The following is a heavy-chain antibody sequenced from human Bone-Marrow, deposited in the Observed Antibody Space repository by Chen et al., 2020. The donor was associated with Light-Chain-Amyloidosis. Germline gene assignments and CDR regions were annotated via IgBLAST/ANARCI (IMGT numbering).Heavy chain of an antibody. CDR3: ATEGRDPGYSYGYLNY. CDR2: IYSGGST. D-gene: IGHD5-18*01. CDR1: GFSVSRSH. V-gene: IGHV3-53*02. Sequence: EVHLVETGGALIQPGGSLRLSCAASGFSVSRSHMRWVRQAPGKGLEWVSLIYSGGSTYYADFVKGRFTISRDSSKNTVYLQMNSLRAEDTALNYCATEGRDPGYSYGYLNYWGQGTLVTVSS. J-gene: IGHJ4*02.